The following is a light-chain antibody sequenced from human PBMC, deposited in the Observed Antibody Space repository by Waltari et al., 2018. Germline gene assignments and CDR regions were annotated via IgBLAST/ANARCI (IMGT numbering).Light chain of an antibody. J-gene: IGLJ3*02. CDR3: AAWDDSLHGWV. Sequence: QSVLTQPPSVSEAPRQRVTISCSGSRSNIGKNTVDWYQQLPGKAPGLLSYYDGWVSTGVSDRFAGAKSGTSASLAISGLQSHDEGDYYCAAWDDSLHGWVFGGGTKLTVL. V-gene: IGLV1-36*01. CDR1: RSNIGKNT. CDR2: YDG.